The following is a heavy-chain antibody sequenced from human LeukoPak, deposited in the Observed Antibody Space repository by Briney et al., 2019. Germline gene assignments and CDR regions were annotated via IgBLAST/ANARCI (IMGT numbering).Heavy chain of an antibody. J-gene: IGHJ5*02. D-gene: IGHD3-22*01. Sequence: PGGSLRLSCAVSGCTFSSYDMSWVRQAPGKGLEWVANIRKDGSAIFYADSLKGRFTVSRDNTKNSLYLQMSSLRVEDTAVYHCASLIHDSGVWGLHRWRQGTLVTVFS. CDR2: IRKDGSAI. CDR1: GCTFSSYD. V-gene: IGHV3-7*02. CDR3: ASLIHDSGVWGLHR.